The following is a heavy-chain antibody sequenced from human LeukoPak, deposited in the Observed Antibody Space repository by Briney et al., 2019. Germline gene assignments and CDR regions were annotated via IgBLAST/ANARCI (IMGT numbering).Heavy chain of an antibody. D-gene: IGHD2-15*01. Sequence: PSETLSLTCTVSGGSISSYSWSWIRQPPGKGLEWIGYIYYSGSTNYNPTLKSRVTISVDMSKNQFSLKLSSVTAADTAVYYCATHPPKVCTGGSCTDYWGQGTLVTVSS. CDR1: GGSISSYS. CDR2: IYYSGST. V-gene: IGHV4-59*01. J-gene: IGHJ4*02. CDR3: ATHPPKVCTGGSCTDY.